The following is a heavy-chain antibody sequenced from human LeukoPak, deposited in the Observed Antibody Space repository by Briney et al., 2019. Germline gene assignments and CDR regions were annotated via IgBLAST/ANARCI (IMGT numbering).Heavy chain of an antibody. CDR2: IYYSGST. CDR1: GGSISSSSYY. CDR3: ARRYSSGWSRDY. J-gene: IGHJ4*02. Sequence: SETLSLTCTVSGGSISSSSYYWGWIRQPPGKGLEWIGSIYYSGSTYYKPSLKSRVTISVDTSKNQFSLKLSSVTAADTAVYYCARRYSSGWSRDYWGQGTLVTVSS. D-gene: IGHD6-19*01. V-gene: IGHV4-39*01.